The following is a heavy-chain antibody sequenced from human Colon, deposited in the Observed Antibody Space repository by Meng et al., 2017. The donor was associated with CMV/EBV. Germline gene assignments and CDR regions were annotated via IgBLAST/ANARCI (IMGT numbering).Heavy chain of an antibody. D-gene: IGHD1-1*01. J-gene: IGHJ4*02. CDR2: ISGTGADS. V-gene: IGHV3-23*01. CDR1: GFTLSSYA. Sequence: EAGGGIVPPGVSLRLACAASGFTLSSYAMTWVRHAPGKGLEWVSQISGTGADSYYADSVKGRFTISRNNSKNTLYLQMNSLRVEDTAIYFCTRDGYNWIPFDSWGQGTLVTVSS. CDR3: TRDGYNWIPFDS.